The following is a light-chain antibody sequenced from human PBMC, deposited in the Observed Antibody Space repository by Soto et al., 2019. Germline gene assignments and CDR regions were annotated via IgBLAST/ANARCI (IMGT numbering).Light chain of an antibody. V-gene: IGLV1-40*01. CDR1: SSNIGAGFD. CDR2: DNS. Sequence: QSVLTQPPSVSGAPGQRVTISCTWNSSNIGAGFDVHWYQQLPGTAPKLLIYDNSNRPSGVPDRFSGSKSGTSASLAITGLQAEDGTDYYCQSYDSRLSAVVFGGGTQLTVL. CDR3: QSYDSRLSAVV. J-gene: IGLJ2*01.